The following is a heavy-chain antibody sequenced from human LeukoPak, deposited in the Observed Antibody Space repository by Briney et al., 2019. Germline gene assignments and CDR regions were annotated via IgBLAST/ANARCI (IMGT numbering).Heavy chain of an antibody. J-gene: IGHJ4*02. Sequence: PGGSLRLSCAASGFTFTIFEMNWFRQAPGRGLEWIAYISASGNIVDYAESVKGRFTISRDNSKSSLYLRMNSLRAEDTAVYYCARDLLGYSSSSVGYWGQGTLVTVSS. CDR2: ISASGNIV. CDR3: ARDLLGYSSSSVGY. V-gene: IGHV3-48*03. D-gene: IGHD6-13*01. CDR1: GFTFTIFE.